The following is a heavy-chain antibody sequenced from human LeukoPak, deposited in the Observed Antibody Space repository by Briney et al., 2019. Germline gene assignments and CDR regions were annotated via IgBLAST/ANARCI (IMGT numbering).Heavy chain of an antibody. CDR1: GGSISSGGYY. CDR2: IYSSGST. Sequence: PSQTLSLTCTVSGGSISSGGYYWSWIRQPAGKGLEWIGRIYSSGSTNYNPSLKSRITISVDTSKNQFSLKLSSVTAADTAVYYCARRRYCSSTSCWGHWYFDLWGRGTLVTVSS. D-gene: IGHD2-2*01. J-gene: IGHJ2*01. CDR3: ARRRYCSSTSCWGHWYFDL. V-gene: IGHV4-61*02.